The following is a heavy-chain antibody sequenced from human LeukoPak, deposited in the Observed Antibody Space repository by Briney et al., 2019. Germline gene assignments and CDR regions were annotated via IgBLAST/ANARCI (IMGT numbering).Heavy chain of an antibody. V-gene: IGHV4-34*01. CDR3: ARGKSGVNYDFCRAYLDPYFDY. Sequence: SETLSLTCAVYGGSFSGYYWSWVRQPPGKGLECIGEINHSGSTNYNPSLKSRVTISVDTSKNQFSLKLSSVTAADTAVYYCARGKSGVNYDFCRAYLDPYFDYWGQGTLVTVSS. CDR1: GGSFSGYY. CDR2: INHSGST. D-gene: IGHD3-3*01. J-gene: IGHJ4*02.